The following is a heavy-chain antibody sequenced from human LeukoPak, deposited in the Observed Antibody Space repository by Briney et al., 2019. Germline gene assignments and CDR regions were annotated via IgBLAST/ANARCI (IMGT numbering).Heavy chain of an antibody. CDR2: IYHDGST. CDR1: GGSISSNNW. V-gene: IGHV4-4*02. J-gene: IGHJ5*02. Sequence: PSETLSLTCAVSGGSISSNNWWIWVRQSPEKGLEWIGEIYHDGSTNYNPSLKSRVTISMDKSKNQLSLKLNFVTAADTAVYYCARETDYSHPNYFDPWGQGTLVTVSS. CDR3: ARETDYSHPNYFDP. D-gene: IGHD4-11*01.